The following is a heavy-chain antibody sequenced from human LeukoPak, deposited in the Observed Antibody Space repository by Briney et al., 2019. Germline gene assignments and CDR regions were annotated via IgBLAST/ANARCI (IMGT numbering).Heavy chain of an antibody. CDR3: GGHYYDSSGYFDY. J-gene: IGHJ4*02. D-gene: IGHD3-22*01. CDR1: GFTFSSYE. Sequence: GGSLRLSCAASGFTFSSYEMNWVRQAPGKGLEWVSYISSSGSTIYYADSVKGRFTISRDNAKNSLYLQMNSLRAEDTAVYYCGGHYYDSSGYFDYWGQGTLVTVSS. V-gene: IGHV3-48*03. CDR2: ISSSGSTI.